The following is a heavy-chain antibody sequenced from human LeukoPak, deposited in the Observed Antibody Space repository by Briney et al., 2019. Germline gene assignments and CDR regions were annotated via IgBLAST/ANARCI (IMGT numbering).Heavy chain of an antibody. V-gene: IGHV4-59*08. J-gene: IGHJ4*02. Sequence: PSETLSLTCTVSGGSISSYYWSWIRQPPGKGLEWIGYIYYSGNTNYNPSLKSRVTISVDTSKNQFSLKLSSVTAADTAVYYCARSLLGDPLDYWGQGTLVTVSS. CDR1: GGSISSYY. CDR2: IYYSGNT. D-gene: IGHD2-21*02. CDR3: ARSLLGDPLDY.